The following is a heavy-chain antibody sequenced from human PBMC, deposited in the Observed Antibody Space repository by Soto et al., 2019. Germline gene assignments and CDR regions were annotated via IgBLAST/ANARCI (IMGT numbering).Heavy chain of an antibody. CDR1: GFTFSSYD. CDR3: ASGGWGRSWDEGGSRIHY. J-gene: IGHJ4*02. D-gene: IGHD3-16*01. Sequence: EVQRVESGGGLVQPGGSLRLSCAASGFTFSSYDMHWVRQVAGKGREWVSAIGVAGDTYYPDSVKGRFTISRAHAKNSFYLKMNSLRAEDTAVYYCASGGWGRSWDEGGSRIHYWGEGALVTVS. CDR2: IGVAGDT. V-gene: IGHV3-13*01.